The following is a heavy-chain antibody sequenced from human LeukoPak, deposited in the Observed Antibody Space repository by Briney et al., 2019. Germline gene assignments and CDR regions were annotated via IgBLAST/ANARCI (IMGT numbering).Heavy chain of an antibody. J-gene: IGHJ4*02. Sequence: SETLSLTCTVSGGSISSSSYYWSWIRQPPGKGLEWIGYIYFSGNTNYNPSLKSRVTISIDTSKNQFSLRLSSVTAADTALYYCARVSLGGNPDYWGQGTLVTVSS. V-gene: IGHV4-61*01. CDR2: IYFSGNT. D-gene: IGHD4-23*01. CDR3: ARVSLGGNPDY. CDR1: GGSISSSSYY.